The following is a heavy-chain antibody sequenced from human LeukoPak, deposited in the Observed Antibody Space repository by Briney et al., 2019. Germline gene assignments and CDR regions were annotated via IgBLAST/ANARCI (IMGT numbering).Heavy chain of an antibody. D-gene: IGHD3-22*01. V-gene: IGHV3-11*04. CDR2: IRRGVTTL. Sequence: GGSLRLSCTASGFTFSDFYMAWLGRSPGRGLEWLSYIRRGVTTLFYADSVTGRFTISRDNAKKSLYLQMNTLGVEDTAIYYCARVRGSFDTSGYSPPSYFDDWGQGTLVTVSS. J-gene: IGHJ4*02. CDR3: ARVRGSFDTSGYSPPSYFDD. CDR1: GFTFSDFY.